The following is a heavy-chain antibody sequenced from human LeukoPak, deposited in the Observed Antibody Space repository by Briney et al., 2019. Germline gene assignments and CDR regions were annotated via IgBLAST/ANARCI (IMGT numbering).Heavy chain of an antibody. J-gene: IGHJ4*02. CDR3: ARQGVDILTGYYIDY. CDR1: GGSISTYY. D-gene: IGHD3-9*01. Sequence: PSETLSLTCTVSGGSISTYYWSWIRQPPGKGLEWIGYIYYSGSTNYNPSLKSRVTISVDTSKNQFSLKLNSVTAADTAVYYCARQGVDILTGYYIDYWGQGTLVTVSS. V-gene: IGHV4-59*01. CDR2: IYYSGST.